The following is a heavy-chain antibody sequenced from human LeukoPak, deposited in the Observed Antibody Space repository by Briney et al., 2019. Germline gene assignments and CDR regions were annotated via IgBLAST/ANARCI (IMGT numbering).Heavy chain of an antibody. Sequence: GASVKVSCKASGYTFTSYGISWVRQAPGQGLEWMGWISAYNGNTNYAQKLQGRVTMTTDTSTSTAYMELRSLRSDDTAVYYCARDLERAAALFLRDGYNSGVDYWGQGTLVTVSS. CDR3: ARDLERAAALFLRDGYNSGVDY. J-gene: IGHJ4*02. V-gene: IGHV1-18*01. D-gene: IGHD5-24*01. CDR2: ISAYNGNT. CDR1: GYTFTSYG.